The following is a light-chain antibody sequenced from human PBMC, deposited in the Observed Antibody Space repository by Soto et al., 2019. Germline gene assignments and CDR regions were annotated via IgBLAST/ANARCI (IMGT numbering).Light chain of an antibody. Sequence: QSVLTQPPPASGTPGQRVTISCSGSSSNIGSNFLSWYQHLPGTAPKLLIYRDSQWPSGVPDRFSASKSGTSASLAISGLRSEDEGDYYCAVWDDTLRGVVYGGGTKVTVL. CDR2: RDS. CDR3: AVWDDTLRGVV. V-gene: IGLV1-47*01. J-gene: IGLJ2*01. CDR1: SSNIGSNF.